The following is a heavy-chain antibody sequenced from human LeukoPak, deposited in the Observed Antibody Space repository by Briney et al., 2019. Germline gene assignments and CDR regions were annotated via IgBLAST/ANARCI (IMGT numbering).Heavy chain of an antibody. Sequence: HPGGSLRLSCAASGFTFDTYWMSWVRQAPGKGLEWVANIKQDGSEKDYVDSVKGRFTISRDNAKNSLYLQMNSLRAEDTGVYYCARQVGALDDYWGQGTLVTVSS. V-gene: IGHV3-7*01. CDR1: GFTFDTYW. CDR2: IKQDGSEK. J-gene: IGHJ4*02. D-gene: IGHD1-26*01. CDR3: ARQVGALDDY.